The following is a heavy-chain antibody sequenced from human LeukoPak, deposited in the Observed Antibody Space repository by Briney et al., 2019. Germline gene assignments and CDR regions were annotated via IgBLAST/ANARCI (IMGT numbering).Heavy chain of an antibody. Sequence: GGFLRLSCTASGFTFGDYAMSWFRQAPGKGLEWVGFIRSKGYGGTTEYAASVKGRFTISRDDSKSIAYLQMNSLKTEDTAVYYCARFYGYSYGVYYFDYWGQGTLVTVSS. CDR3: ARFYGYSYGVYYFDY. V-gene: IGHV3-49*03. J-gene: IGHJ4*02. D-gene: IGHD5-18*01. CDR2: IRSKGYGGTT. CDR1: GFTFGDYA.